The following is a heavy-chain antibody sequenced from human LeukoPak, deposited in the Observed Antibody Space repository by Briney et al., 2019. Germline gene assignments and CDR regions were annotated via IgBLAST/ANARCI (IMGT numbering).Heavy chain of an antibody. D-gene: IGHD3-3*01. Sequence: ASVKVSCKVSGYTLTELSMHWVRQAPGKGLEWMGGFDPEDGETIYAQKFQGRVTMTEDTSTDTAYMELSSLRSEDTPVYYCATGLRFLEWLNQWGQGTLVTVSS. CDR1: GYTLTELS. CDR3: ATGLRFLEWLNQ. CDR2: FDPEDGET. J-gene: IGHJ4*02. V-gene: IGHV1-24*01.